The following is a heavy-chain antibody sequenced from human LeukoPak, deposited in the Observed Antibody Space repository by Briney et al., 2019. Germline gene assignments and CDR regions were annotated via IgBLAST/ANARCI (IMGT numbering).Heavy chain of an antibody. J-gene: IGHJ3*01. CDR1: GFTFSSHW. Sequence: PGGSLRLSCEASGFTFSSHWMSWVRQPPGKGLEWVANIKYDGSEKYYVDSVKGRFTFSRDNAKNSLYLQINSLRAEDTAVYYCARSSYSSSSSVWGQGTMVTVSS. CDR3: ARSSYSSSSSV. D-gene: IGHD6-6*01. V-gene: IGHV3-7*03. CDR2: IKYDGSEK.